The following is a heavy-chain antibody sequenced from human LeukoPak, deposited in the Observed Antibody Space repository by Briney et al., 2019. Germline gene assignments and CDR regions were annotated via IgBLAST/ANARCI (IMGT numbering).Heavy chain of an antibody. V-gene: IGHV3-48*03. Sequence: GGSLRLSCAASGFTFSSFEMNWVRQAPGKGLEWISFITSSGDDIFYADSVKGRFTISRDNAKNSLYLQMNSLRAEDTAVYYCARFPIQMVRGITSYYYGMDVWGQGTTDTVSS. J-gene: IGHJ6*01. CDR2: ITSSGDDI. CDR1: GFTFSSFE. D-gene: IGHD3-10*01. CDR3: ARFPIQMVRGITSYYYGMDV.